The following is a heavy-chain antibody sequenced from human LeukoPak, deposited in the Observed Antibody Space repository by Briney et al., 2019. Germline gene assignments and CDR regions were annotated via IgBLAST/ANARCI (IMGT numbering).Heavy chain of an antibody. CDR3: ARGVSSSWYGYYYYGMDV. Sequence: ASVKVSCKASGFTFTSYYMHWVRQAPGQGLEWMGIINPSGGSTSYAQKFQGRVTMTRDTSTSTVYMELSSLRSEDTAVYYCARGVSSSWYGYYYYGMDVWGQGTTVTVSS. CDR1: GFTFTSYY. J-gene: IGHJ6*02. CDR2: INPSGGST. D-gene: IGHD6-13*01. V-gene: IGHV1-46*01.